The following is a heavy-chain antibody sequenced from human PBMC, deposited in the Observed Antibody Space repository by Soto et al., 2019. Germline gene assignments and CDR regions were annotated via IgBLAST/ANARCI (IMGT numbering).Heavy chain of an antibody. CDR3: ARVGDGYNYIFDY. CDR1: GGSISSRGYY. J-gene: IGHJ4*02. V-gene: IGHV4-39*01. Sequence: SETLSLTCTVSGGSISSRGYYWGWIRQPPGKGLEWIGTIYYSGSTYYNPSLKSRVTISVDTSKNQFSLKLSSVTAADTAVYYCARVGDGYNYIFDYWGQGTQVTVSS. CDR2: IYYSGST. D-gene: IGHD1-1*01.